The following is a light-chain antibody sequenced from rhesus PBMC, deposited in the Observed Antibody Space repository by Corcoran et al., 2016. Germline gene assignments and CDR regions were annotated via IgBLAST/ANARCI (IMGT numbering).Light chain of an antibody. CDR1: SRDIGYYNG. V-gene: IGLV2-19*02. J-gene: IGLJ1*01. CDR3: SSYVDSGTFYI. CDR2: EVS. Sequence: QAAPTQSPSMSGSPGQSVTIFCTGTSRDIGYYNGVSWYQQHPGKAPKVIIYEVSKRPSGVSDRFSGSGSDNTASLTISGLQAEDEADYYCSSYVDSGTFYIFGAGTRLTVL.